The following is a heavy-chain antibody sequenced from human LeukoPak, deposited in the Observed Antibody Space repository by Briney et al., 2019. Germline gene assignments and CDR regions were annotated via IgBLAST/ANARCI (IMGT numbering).Heavy chain of an antibody. CDR3: AKVGYGGGSWGAFDI. V-gene: IGHV3-23*01. CDR2: ISGSGGST. D-gene: IGHD2-15*01. CDR1: GFTFSSYA. J-gene: IGHJ3*02. Sequence: GGSLRLSCAASGFTFSSYAMSWVRQAPGKGLEWVSAISGSGGSTYYADSVKGRFTISRDNSKNTLHLQMNSLRAEDTAVYYCAKVGYGGGSWGAFDIWGQGAMVTVSS.